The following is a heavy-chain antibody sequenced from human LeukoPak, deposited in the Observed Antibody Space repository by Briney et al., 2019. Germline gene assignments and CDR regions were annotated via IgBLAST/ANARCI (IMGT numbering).Heavy chain of an antibody. CDR3: ADSGSYSLY. V-gene: IGHV3-48*03. CDR2: ISRSGSNI. Sequence: GGSLRLSCAASGFTFSSYEMNWVRQGPGKGLEWLSYISRSGSNIYYADSVKGRFTISRDNAKNTLYLQMNSLRAEDTAVYHCADSGSYSLYWGQGTLVTVSS. D-gene: IGHD1-26*01. J-gene: IGHJ4*02. CDR1: GFTFSSYE.